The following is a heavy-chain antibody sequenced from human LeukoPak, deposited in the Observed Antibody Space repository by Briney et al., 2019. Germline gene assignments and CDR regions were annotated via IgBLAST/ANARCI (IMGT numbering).Heavy chain of an antibody. Sequence: SETLSLTCTVSGASISSSNWWTWVRQPPGEALEWIGEIYHAGSTRYNPSLKSRLTISVDKSSNSFSLSLTSVTAADTAVYYCARLGPGRYYFDYWGQGTLVTVSS. D-gene: IGHD1-14*01. J-gene: IGHJ4*02. CDR2: IYHAGST. V-gene: IGHV4-4*02. CDR1: GASISSSNW. CDR3: ARLGPGRYYFDY.